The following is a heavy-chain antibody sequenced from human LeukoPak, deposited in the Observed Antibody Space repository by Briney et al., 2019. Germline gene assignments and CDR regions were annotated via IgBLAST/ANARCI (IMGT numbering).Heavy chain of an antibody. CDR3: ARDHPLRSGWWGDAFDI. CDR2: ISYDGSNK. Sequence: PGRSLRLSCAASGFTFSSYAMHWVRQAPGKGLEWVAVISYDGSNKYYADSVKGRFTISRDNSKNTLYLQMNSLRAEDTAVYYCARDHPLRSGWWGDAFDIWGQGTMVTVSS. D-gene: IGHD6-19*01. V-gene: IGHV3-30-3*01. J-gene: IGHJ3*02. CDR1: GFTFSSYA.